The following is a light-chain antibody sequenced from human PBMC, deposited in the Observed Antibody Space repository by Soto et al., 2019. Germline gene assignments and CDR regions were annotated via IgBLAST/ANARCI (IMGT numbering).Light chain of an antibody. J-gene: IGKJ1*01. V-gene: IGKV3-20*01. Sequence: EILLTQAPGTLSLSPGERATLSCRASQSVSSSHLAWYQQKPGQAPRLLMYGASNRATGIPDRFSGGGSGTDFTLTISRLEPEDFAVYYCQQYGGSPRTFGQGTK. CDR2: GAS. CDR1: QSVSSSH. CDR3: QQYGGSPRT.